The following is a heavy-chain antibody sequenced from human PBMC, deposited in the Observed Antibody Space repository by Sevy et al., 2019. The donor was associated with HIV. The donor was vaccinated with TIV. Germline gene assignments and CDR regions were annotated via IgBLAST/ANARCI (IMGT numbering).Heavy chain of an antibody. CDR1: GFTFSNYA. Sequence: GGSLRLSCAASGFTFSNYAIHWVRQAPGKGLEWVAVISYDRINKYYADSVKGRFTISRDNSKNTLYLQMNSLRAEDTAVFYCARGGRGFSYGYFDYWGQGTLVTVSS. CDR2: ISYDRINK. D-gene: IGHD5-18*01. CDR3: ARGGRGFSYGYFDY. V-gene: IGHV3-30-3*01. J-gene: IGHJ4*02.